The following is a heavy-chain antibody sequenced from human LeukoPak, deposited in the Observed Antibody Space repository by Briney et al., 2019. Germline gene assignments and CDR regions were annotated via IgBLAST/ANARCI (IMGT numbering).Heavy chain of an antibody. D-gene: IGHD1-7*01. CDR1: GFTFSNYG. J-gene: IGHJ4*02. CDR2: IRLDGSNR. V-gene: IGHV3-30*02. Sequence: GGSLRLSCAASGFTFSNYGMHWVRQAPGKGLEWVAFIRLDGSNRYYVDSVRGRFTISRDNSRNTLYLQMNSLRTDDTAVYYCAKDLELYFAFDYWGQGTLVTVSS. CDR3: AKDLELYFAFDY.